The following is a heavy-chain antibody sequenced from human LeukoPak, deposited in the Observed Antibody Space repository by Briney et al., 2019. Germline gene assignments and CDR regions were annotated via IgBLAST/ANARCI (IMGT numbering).Heavy chain of an antibody. CDR2: IYYSGSA. V-gene: IGHV4-59*08. CDR1: GGSISSYY. D-gene: IGHD6-19*01. CDR3: ARLNIGRQWLVDAFDI. J-gene: IGHJ3*02. Sequence: SETLSLTCTVSGGSISSYYWSWIRQPPGKGLEWIGYIYYSGSANYNPSLKSRVTISVDTSKNQFSLKLSSVTAADTAVYYCARLNIGRQWLVDAFDIWGQGTMVTVSS.